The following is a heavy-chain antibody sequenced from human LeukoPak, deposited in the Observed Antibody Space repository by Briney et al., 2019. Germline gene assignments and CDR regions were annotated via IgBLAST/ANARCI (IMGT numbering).Heavy chain of an antibody. Sequence: HAGGSLRLSCAASGFTFSSYEMHWVRQAPGKGLEWVSYISSSGSTIYYADSVKGRFTISRDNAKNSLYLQMNSLRAEDTAVYYCARDSGGSLRFDYWGQGTLVTVSS. CDR3: ARDSGGSLRFDY. V-gene: IGHV3-48*03. CDR2: ISSSGSTI. J-gene: IGHJ4*02. D-gene: IGHD2-15*01. CDR1: GFTFSSYE.